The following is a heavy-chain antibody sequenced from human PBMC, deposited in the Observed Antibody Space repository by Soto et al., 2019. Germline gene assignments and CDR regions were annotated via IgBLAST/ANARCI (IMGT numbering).Heavy chain of an antibody. CDR1: GGTFSSYA. J-gene: IGHJ4*02. Sequence: GPSVAVSCKASGGTFSSYAISWVRQATGQGLEWMGWMNPNSGNTGYAQKFQGRVTMTRNTSISTAYMELSSLRSEDTAVYYCARFSIKGNYGPLTVDYWGQGTLVNVSS. CDR2: MNPNSGNT. V-gene: IGHV1-8*02. D-gene: IGHD3-10*01. CDR3: ARFSIKGNYGPLTVDY.